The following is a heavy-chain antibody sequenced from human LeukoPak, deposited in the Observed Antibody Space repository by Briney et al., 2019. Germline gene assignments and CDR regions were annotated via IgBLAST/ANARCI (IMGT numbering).Heavy chain of an antibody. J-gene: IGHJ3*02. CDR1: GFTFSSHG. CDR2: IWYDGSNK. V-gene: IGHV3-33*01. Sequence: GGPLRLSCAASGFTFSSHGMHWVRQAPGKGLEWVAVIWYDGSNKFYADSVRGRFTISRDNSKNTLYVQMNSLRAEDTAVYYCARGRGSGWYDAFDIWGQGTMVTVSS. D-gene: IGHD6-19*01. CDR3: ARGRGSGWYDAFDI.